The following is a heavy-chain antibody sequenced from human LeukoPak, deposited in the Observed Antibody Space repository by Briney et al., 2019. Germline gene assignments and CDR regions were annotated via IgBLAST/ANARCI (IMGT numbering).Heavy chain of an antibody. J-gene: IGHJ4*02. CDR1: GGSFSGYY. V-gene: IGHV4-34*01. CDR2: INHSGST. CDR3: AKRYGGNSMANLYFDY. D-gene: IGHD4-17*01. Sequence: SETLSLTCAVYGGSFSGYYWSWIRQPPGKGLEWIGEINHSGSTNYNPSLKSRVTISVDTSKNQFSLKLSSVTAADTAVYYCAKRYGGNSMANLYFDYWGQGTLVTVSS.